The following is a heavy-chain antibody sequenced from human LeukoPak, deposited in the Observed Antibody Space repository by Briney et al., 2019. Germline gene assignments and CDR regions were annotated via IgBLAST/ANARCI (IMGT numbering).Heavy chain of an antibody. CDR2: IYSGDNT. V-gene: IGHV3-66*01. J-gene: IGHJ5*02. CDR1: GFTVSTNY. Sequence: GGSLRLSCAASGFTVSTNYMSWVRQAPGKGLEWVSVIYSGDNTYYADSVKGRFTISRDNAKNSLYLQMNSLRTDDTAVYYCARGEDTAMVTGGYNWFDPWGQGTLVTVSS. CDR3: ARGEDTAMVTGGYNWFDP. D-gene: IGHD5-18*01.